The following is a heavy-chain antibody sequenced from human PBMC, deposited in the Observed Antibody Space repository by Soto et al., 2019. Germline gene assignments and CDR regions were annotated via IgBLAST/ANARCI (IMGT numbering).Heavy chain of an antibody. D-gene: IGHD2-15*01. CDR1: GGSISSGGYY. J-gene: IGHJ4*02. CDR2: IYYSGST. CDR3: ARDPQECSGGSCYFDY. V-gene: IGHV4-31*03. Sequence: PSETLSLTGTVSGGSISSGGYYWSWIRQHPEKGLEWIGYIYYSGSTYYNPSLKSRVTISVDTSKNQFSLKLSSVTAADTAVYYCARDPQECSGGSCYFDYWGQGTLVTVSS.